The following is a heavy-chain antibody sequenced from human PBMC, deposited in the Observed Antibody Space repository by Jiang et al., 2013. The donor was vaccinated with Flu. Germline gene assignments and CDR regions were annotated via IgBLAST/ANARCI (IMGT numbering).Heavy chain of an antibody. Sequence: KPTQTLTLTCSFSGFSLSNNGMCVSWIRQSPGKALEWLARIDWDDDKNYSTSLKTRLTISKDTSKNQVVLRMTNMDPVDTATYYCARIRRGSYYEKWFDSWGQGTLVTVSS. CDR3: ARIRRGSYYEKWFDS. CDR2: IDWDDDK. J-gene: IGHJ5*01. V-gene: IGHV2-70*11. CDR1: GFSLSNNGMC. D-gene: IGHD3-10*01.